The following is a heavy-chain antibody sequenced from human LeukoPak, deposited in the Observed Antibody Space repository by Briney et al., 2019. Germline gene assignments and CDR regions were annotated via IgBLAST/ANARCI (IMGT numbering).Heavy chain of an antibody. CDR1: GGSISSSSYY. Sequence: SETLSLTCTVSGGSISSSSYYWGWIRQPPGKGLEWIGSIYYSGSTYYNPSLKSRVTISVDTSKNQFSLKLSSVTAADTAVYYCARMYSSGWPHYYYYMDVWGKGTTVTISS. V-gene: IGHV4-39*01. CDR2: IYYSGST. J-gene: IGHJ6*03. D-gene: IGHD6-19*01. CDR3: ARMYSSGWPHYYYYMDV.